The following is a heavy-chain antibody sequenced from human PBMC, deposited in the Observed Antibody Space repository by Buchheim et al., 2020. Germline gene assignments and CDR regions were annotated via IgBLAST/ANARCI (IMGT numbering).Heavy chain of an antibody. V-gene: IGHV3-66*01. J-gene: IGHJ4*02. D-gene: IGHD4-23*01. CDR2: IYSGGST. Sequence: EVQLVESGGGLVQPGGSLRLSCAASGFTVSSNYMSWVRQAPGKGLEWVSVIYSGGSTYYADSVKGRFTISRDNAKNTLYLQMDSLRAEDTAVYYCARVAGGNSPYYFDYWGQGIL. CDR1: GFTVSSNY. CDR3: ARVAGGNSPYYFDY.